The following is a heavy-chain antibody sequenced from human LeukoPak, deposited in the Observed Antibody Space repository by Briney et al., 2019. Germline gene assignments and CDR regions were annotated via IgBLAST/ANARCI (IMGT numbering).Heavy chain of an antibody. V-gene: IGHV4-34*01. D-gene: IGHD6-13*01. Sequence: SETLSLTCAVYGGSFSGYYWSWIRQPPGKGLEWIGEINHSGSTNYNPSLKSRVTISVDTSKNQFSLKLSSVTAADTAVYYCARGRRGYSSRWYPLGGSFDYWGQGTLVTVSS. J-gene: IGHJ4*02. CDR1: GGSFSGYY. CDR3: ARGRRGYSSRWYPLGGSFDY. CDR2: INHSGST.